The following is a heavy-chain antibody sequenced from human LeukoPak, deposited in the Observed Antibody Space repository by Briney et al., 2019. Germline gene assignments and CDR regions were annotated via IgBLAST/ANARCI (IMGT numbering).Heavy chain of an antibody. V-gene: IGHV4-34*01. Sequence: SETLSLTCTVSGGSISSYYWSWIRQPPGKGLEWIGEINHSGSTKYNPSLKSRVTISVDTSKNQFSLKLSSVTAADMAVYYCAYSTVAIRGYYWGQGTLVTVSS. J-gene: IGHJ4*02. CDR2: INHSGST. CDR3: AYSTVAIRGYY. CDR1: GGSISSYY. D-gene: IGHD4-23*01.